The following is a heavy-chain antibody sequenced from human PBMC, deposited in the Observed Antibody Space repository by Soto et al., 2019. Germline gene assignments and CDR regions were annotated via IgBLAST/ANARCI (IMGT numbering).Heavy chain of an antibody. D-gene: IGHD3-10*01. J-gene: IGHJ6*02. CDR3: VKEGYYGSGSYYGMDV. CDR2: ISSNGGST. Sequence: HPGGSLRLSCSASGFTFSSYAMHWVRQAPGKGLEYVSAISSNGGSTYYADSVKGRFTISRDNSKNTLYLQMSSLRAEDTAVYYCVKEGYYGSGSYYGMDVWGQGTTVTVSS. CDR1: GFTFSSYA. V-gene: IGHV3-64D*08.